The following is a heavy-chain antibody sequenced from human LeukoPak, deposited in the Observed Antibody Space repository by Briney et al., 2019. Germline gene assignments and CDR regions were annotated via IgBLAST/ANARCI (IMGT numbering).Heavy chain of an antibody. CDR1: GLTFSSFA. J-gene: IGHJ4*02. V-gene: IGHV3-23*01. D-gene: IGHD4-17*01. CDR2: ISSSGGLT. Sequence: GGSLRLSCAASGLTFSSFAMSWVRQAPGKGLEWVSTISSSGGLTHYADSVKGRFTIFRDNVKNTLYVQMNSLRAEDTAIYFCAKERQTGDYFTSDYWGQGTLVTVSS. CDR3: AKERQTGDYFTSDY.